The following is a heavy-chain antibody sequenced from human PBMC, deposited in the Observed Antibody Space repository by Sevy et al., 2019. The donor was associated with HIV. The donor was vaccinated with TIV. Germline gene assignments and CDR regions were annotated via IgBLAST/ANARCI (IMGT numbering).Heavy chain of an antibody. J-gene: IGHJ4*02. V-gene: IGHV4-39*01. CDR2: IYYSGST. CDR3: ASLRGLAAVLKSGFDY. D-gene: IGHD6-13*01. Sequence: SETLSITCTVSGGSISSSSYYWGWIRQPPGKGLEWIGSIYYSGSTYYNPSLKSRVTISVDTSKNQFSLKLSSVTAADTAVYYCASLRGLAAVLKSGFDYWGQGTLVTVSS. CDR1: GGSISSSSYY.